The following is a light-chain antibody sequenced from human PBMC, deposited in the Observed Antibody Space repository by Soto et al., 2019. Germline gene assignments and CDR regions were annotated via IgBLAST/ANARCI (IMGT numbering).Light chain of an antibody. V-gene: IGKV3-20*01. CDR1: QSVSSSY. CDR2: AAS. J-gene: IGKJ1*01. Sequence: EIVLTQSPGTLSLSPGERATISCRASQSVSSSYLAWYQQKPGTAPRLLNYAASSRATGIPDRFSGSGSGTDFTLTISRLEPQDFAVYYCQQYGSAPRTFGQGTKVDIK. CDR3: QQYGSAPRT.